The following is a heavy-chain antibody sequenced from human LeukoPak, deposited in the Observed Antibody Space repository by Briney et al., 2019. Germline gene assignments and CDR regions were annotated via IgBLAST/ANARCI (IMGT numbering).Heavy chain of an antibody. J-gene: IGHJ4*02. CDR3: ARGPYLNCYDSSGYYDY. CDR1: GGTFSSYA. V-gene: IGHV1-69*05. Sequence: ASVKVSCKASGGTFSSYAISWVRQAPGQGLEWMGGIIPIFGTANYAQKFQGRVTITTDESTSTAYMELSSLRSEVTAVYYCARGPYLNCYDSSGYYDYWGQGTLVTVSS. CDR2: IIPIFGTA. D-gene: IGHD3-22*01.